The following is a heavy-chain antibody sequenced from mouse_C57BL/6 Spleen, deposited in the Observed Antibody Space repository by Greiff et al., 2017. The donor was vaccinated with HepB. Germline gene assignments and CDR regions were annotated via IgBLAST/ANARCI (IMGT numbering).Heavy chain of an antibody. CDR1: GFSLTSYG. J-gene: IGHJ2*01. CDR3: AKGRYYYGSSRGYYFDY. V-gene: IGHV2-6*01. Sequence: VQRVESGPGLVAPSQSLSITCTVSGFSLTSYGVDWVRQSPGKGLEWLGVIWGVGSTNYNSALKSRLSISKDNSKSQVFLKMNSLQTDDTAMYYCAKGRYYYGSSRGYYFDYWGQGTTLTVSS. CDR2: IWGVGST. D-gene: IGHD1-1*01.